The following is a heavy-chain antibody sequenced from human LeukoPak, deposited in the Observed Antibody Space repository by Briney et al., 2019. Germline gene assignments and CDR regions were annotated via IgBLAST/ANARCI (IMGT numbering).Heavy chain of an antibody. D-gene: IGHD3-10*01. CDR1: GFTFTDFY. CDR2: ISRSSTDT. V-gene: IGHV3-11*06. J-gene: IGHJ4*02. CDR3: ARKTYYYDSGSYSKSYYFDY. Sequence: GRSLRLSCAASGFTFTDFYMSWIRQAPGKGLEWLSDISRSSTDTNYADSVKGRFTISRDNAKNSLFLQLNSLRAEDTAVYYCARKTYYYDSGSYSKSYYFDYWGQGTLVTVSS.